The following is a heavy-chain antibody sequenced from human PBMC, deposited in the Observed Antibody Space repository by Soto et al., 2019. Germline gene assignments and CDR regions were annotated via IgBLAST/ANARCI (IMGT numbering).Heavy chain of an antibody. Sequence: PSETLSLTCTVSGCSFTGGNNSWSWLRQAPGKGREWIGYIYDRGSTGYNPSLESRTTTSLDAWENKFSLKLTYLTAADTTVDYCARNGRGLVWRYYYGMDVWGQGTTVTVSS. CDR3: ARNGRGLVWRYYYGMDV. CDR2: IYDRGST. D-gene: IGHD3-16*01. V-gene: IGHV4-61*01. J-gene: IGHJ6*02. CDR1: GCSFTGGNNS.